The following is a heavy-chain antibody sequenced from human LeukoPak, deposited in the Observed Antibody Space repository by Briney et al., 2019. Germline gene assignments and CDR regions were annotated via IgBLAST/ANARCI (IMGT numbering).Heavy chain of an antibody. CDR1: GFTFSSYA. Sequence: GGSLRLSCSASGFTFSSYAMRWVRQAPGKGLEYVSTISNHGGSTYYADSVKGRFTISRDNSKNTLYLQMNSLRAEDTAVYYCVKDEAPYYYDSSGYYFGDWGQGTLVTVSS. D-gene: IGHD3-22*01. CDR3: VKDEAPYYYDSSGYYFGD. V-gene: IGHV3-64D*09. CDR2: ISNHGGST. J-gene: IGHJ4*02.